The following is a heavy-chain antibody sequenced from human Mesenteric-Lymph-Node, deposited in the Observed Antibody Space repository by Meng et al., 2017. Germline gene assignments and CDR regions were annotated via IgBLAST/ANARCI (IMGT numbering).Heavy chain of an antibody. CDR3: ARESDYGDFDY. D-gene: IGHD4-17*01. Sequence: QLQLQESGSGLVRPSETLSLTCTVSGGSVSSGSYYWSWIRQPPGKGLEWIGYIYYSGSTNYNPSLKSRVTISVDTSKNQFSLKLSSVTAADTAVYYCARESDYGDFDYWGQGTLVTVSS. CDR1: GGSVSSGSYY. V-gene: IGHV4-61*01. J-gene: IGHJ4*02. CDR2: IYYSGST.